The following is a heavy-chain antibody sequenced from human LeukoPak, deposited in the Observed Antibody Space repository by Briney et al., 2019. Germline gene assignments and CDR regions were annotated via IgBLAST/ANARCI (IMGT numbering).Heavy chain of an antibody. D-gene: IGHD2-2*01. CDR1: GYTFTSYY. CDR3: ARDPYCSSTSCPTDTFDI. CDR2: INPSGGST. Sequence: ASVKVSCKASGYTFTSYYMHWVRQAPGQGLEWMGIINPSGGSTSYAQKFQGRVTITADKSTSTAYMELSSLRSEDTAVYYCARDPYCSSTSCPTDTFDIWGQGTMVTVSS. V-gene: IGHV1-46*01. J-gene: IGHJ3*02.